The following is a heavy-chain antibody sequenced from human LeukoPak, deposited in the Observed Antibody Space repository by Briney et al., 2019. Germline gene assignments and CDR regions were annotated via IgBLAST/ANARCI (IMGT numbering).Heavy chain of an antibody. CDR2: IYNDGST. CDR1: GLTVSSSY. Sequence: GGSLRLSCAASGLTVSSSYMSWVRQAPGKGLEWVSIIYNDGSTYYADSMKGRFTISRDNSKNTLYLQVNSLRAEDTAMYYCAREAVTRNYFDYWGQGTLVTVSS. CDR3: AREAVTRNYFDY. V-gene: IGHV3-53*01. J-gene: IGHJ4*02. D-gene: IGHD4-17*01.